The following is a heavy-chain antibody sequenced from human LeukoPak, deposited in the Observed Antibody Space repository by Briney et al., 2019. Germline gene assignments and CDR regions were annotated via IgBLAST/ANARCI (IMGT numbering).Heavy chain of an antibody. CDR1: GFTFSSYG. D-gene: IGHD2-2*02. CDR2: IRYDGSNK. CDR3: ARDRYCSSTSCYIGWFDP. J-gene: IGHJ5*02. V-gene: IGHV3-30*02. Sequence: GGSLRLSCAASGFTFSSYGMHWVRQAPGKGLEWVAFIRYDGSNKYYADSVKGRFTISRDNAKNSLYLQMSSLRAEDTAVYYCARDRYCSSTSCYIGWFDPWGQGTLVTVSS.